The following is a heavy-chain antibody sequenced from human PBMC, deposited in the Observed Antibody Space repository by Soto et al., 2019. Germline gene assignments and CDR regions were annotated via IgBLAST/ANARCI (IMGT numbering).Heavy chain of an antibody. V-gene: IGHV3-23*01. D-gene: IGHD3-22*01. CDR3: AKDAPGSGWLSDY. Sequence: GGSLRLSCAASGFTFRIYAMSWVRQAPGKGLEWVSTISGNGGTSYADFVRGRFTISRDNSKNTLYLQMNSLRAEDTAVYYCAKDAPGSGWLSDYWGPGTRVTVSS. CDR2: ISGNGGT. J-gene: IGHJ4*02. CDR1: GFTFRIYA.